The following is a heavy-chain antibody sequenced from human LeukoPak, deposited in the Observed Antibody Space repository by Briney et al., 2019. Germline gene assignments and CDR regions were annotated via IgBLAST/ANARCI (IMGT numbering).Heavy chain of an antibody. D-gene: IGHD3-22*01. CDR3: ARAYYYDSSGYKAFDI. CDR1: GGTFSSYA. V-gene: IGHV1-69*04. J-gene: IGHJ3*02. CDR2: IIPILGIA. Sequence: SVKVSCKASGGTFSSYAISWVRQAPGQGLEWMGRIIPILGIANYAQKFQGRVTITAGKSTSTAYMELSSLRSEDTAVYYCARAYYYDSSGYKAFDIWGQGTMVTVSS.